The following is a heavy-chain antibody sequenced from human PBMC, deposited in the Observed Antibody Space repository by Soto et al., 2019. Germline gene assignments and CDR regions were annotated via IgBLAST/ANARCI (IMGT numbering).Heavy chain of an antibody. CDR3: ARDGPVGAFQVDY. V-gene: IGHV3-30*03. Sequence: GSLRLSCAASGFTFSSYGMYWVRQAPGKGLEWVALISYDGSSKYLSDSVKGRFTISRDNFKNTLYLQMNSLRAEDTAVYYCARDGPVGAFQVDYWGQGTLVTVA. CDR2: ISYDGSSK. D-gene: IGHD1-26*01. J-gene: IGHJ4*02. CDR1: GFTFSSYG.